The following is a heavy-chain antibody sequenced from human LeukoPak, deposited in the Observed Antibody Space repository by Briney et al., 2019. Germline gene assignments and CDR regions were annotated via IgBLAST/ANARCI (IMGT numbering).Heavy chain of an antibody. CDR2: IGTAGDT. D-gene: IGHD3-10*01. CDR3: ARRRTMVRGAPFDY. Sequence: GGSLRLSCAASGFTFSSYDMHWVRQATGKGLEWVSAIGTAGDTYYPGSVKGRFTISRENAKNSLYLQMNSLRAGDTAVYYCARRRTMVRGAPFDYWGQGTLVTVSS. J-gene: IGHJ4*02. V-gene: IGHV3-13*01. CDR1: GFTFSSYD.